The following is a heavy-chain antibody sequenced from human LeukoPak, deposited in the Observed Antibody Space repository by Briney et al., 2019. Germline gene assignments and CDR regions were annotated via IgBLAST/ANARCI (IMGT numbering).Heavy chain of an antibody. CDR2: IKTKAECYAT. CDR1: GFTFSGSD. D-gene: IGHD3-10*02. J-gene: IGHJ2*01. CDR3: SRRMFTADWHLDL. V-gene: IGHV3-73*01. Sequence: PGGSLRLSCAASGFTFSGSDIHWVRQASGKGLEWIDRIKTKAECYATAYVVSVTGRFTISRDDSKNTAFLQMNSLKTEDTAVYYCSRRMFTADWHLDLWGRGTLVTVS.